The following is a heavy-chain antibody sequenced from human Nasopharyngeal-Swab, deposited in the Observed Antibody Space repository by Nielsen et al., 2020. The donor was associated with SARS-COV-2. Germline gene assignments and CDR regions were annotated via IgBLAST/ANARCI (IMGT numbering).Heavy chain of an antibody. CDR3: ARDFLDFWGGYYTISFDY. Sequence: ASVKVSCKASGYTFTSYAMHWVRQAPGQRLEWMGWINAGNGNTKYSQKFQGRVTITRDTSASTAYMELSSLRSEDTAVYYCARDFLDFWGGYYTISFDYWGQGTLVTVSS. V-gene: IGHV1-3*01. J-gene: IGHJ4*02. D-gene: IGHD3-3*01. CDR2: INAGNGNT. CDR1: GYTFTSYA.